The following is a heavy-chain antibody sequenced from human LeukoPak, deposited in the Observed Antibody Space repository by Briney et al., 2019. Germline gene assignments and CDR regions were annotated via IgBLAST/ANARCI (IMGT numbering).Heavy chain of an antibody. CDR1: GDSISSNY. CDR2: IYTSGRT. CDR3: ARDQALNWNYDVFDY. V-gene: IGHV4-4*07. Sequence: PSETLSLTCTVSGDSISSNYWSWIRQPAGKGLEWIGLIYTSGRTDYNPSLKSRVTMSVDTSKNQVSLKLSSVTAAGTALYYCARDQALNWNYDVFDYWGQGALVTVSS. D-gene: IGHD1-7*01. J-gene: IGHJ4*02.